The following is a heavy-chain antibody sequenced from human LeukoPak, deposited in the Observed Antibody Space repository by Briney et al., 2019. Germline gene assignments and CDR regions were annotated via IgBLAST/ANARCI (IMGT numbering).Heavy chain of an antibody. CDR3: ARVLRDYYFDY. CDR2: ITMSSTYI. V-gene: IGHV3-21*01. D-gene: IGHD3-9*01. Sequence: GSLRLSCAASGFSFSSYNMNWVRQAPGKGLEWVSSITMSSTYIYHADSVKGRFTISRDNAKNSLFPQMNSLRAEDTAVYYCARVLRDYYFDYWGQGTLVTVSS. CDR1: GFSFSSYN. J-gene: IGHJ4*02.